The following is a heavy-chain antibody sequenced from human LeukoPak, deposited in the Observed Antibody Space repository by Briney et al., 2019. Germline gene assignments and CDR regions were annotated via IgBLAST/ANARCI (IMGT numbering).Heavy chain of an antibody. D-gene: IGHD3-10*01. Sequence: GGSLRLSCVASGFTFSSYWMSWVRQAPGKGLEWVANIKQDGSEKYYVDSVKGRFTISRDNAKNSLYLQMNSLRAEDTAVYYCARDLGYYGSGTYFDYWGQGTLVTVSS. CDR3: ARDLGYYGSGTYFDY. CDR2: IKQDGSEK. V-gene: IGHV3-7*01. CDR1: GFTFSSYW. J-gene: IGHJ4*02.